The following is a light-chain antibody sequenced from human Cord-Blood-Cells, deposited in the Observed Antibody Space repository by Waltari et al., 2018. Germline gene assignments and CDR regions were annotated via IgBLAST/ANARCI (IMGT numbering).Light chain of an antibody. J-gene: IGLJ2*01. V-gene: IGLV2-8*01. Sequence: QSALTQPPSASGSLGPSVTLPCTGTSSDVGGYNYVSWYQQHPGKAPKLMIYEVSKRPSGVPDRFSGSKSGNTASLTVSGLQAEDEADYYCSSYAGSNNLVFGGGTKLTVL. CDR2: EVS. CDR1: SSDVGGYNY. CDR3: SSYAGSNNLV.